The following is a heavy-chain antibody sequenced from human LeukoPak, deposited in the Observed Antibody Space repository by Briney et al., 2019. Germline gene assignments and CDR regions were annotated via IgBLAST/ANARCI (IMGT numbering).Heavy chain of an antibody. D-gene: IGHD6-19*01. CDR2: IYTSEST. V-gene: IGHV4-4*07. Sequence: SETLSLTCTVAGGSISSYYWSWIRQPAGKGLERIGRIYTSESTNYNPSLKSRVTMSVDTSKNQFSLKLSSVTAADTAVYYCAREIAVAGRAFDIWGQGTMVTVSS. CDR3: AREIAVAGRAFDI. J-gene: IGHJ3*02. CDR1: GGSISSYY.